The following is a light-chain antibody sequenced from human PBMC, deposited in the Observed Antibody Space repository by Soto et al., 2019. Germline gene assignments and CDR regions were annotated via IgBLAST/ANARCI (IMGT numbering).Light chain of an antibody. CDR3: QQTYNTPPWT. CDR2: KAS. J-gene: IGKJ1*01. Sequence: DIQMTQSPSTLSASVGDRVTITCRASQSISTWLAWYQQKPGKAPKVLIYKASSLESGVPSRFSGSGSGTEFTLTISSLQSEDFATYYCQQTYNTPPWTFGQGTKVDIK. V-gene: IGKV1-5*03. CDR1: QSISTW.